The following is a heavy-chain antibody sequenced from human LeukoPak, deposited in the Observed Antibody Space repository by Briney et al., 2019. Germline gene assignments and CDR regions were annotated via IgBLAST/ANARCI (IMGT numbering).Heavy chain of an antibody. Sequence: ASETLPLTCAVSGYSISSGYYWGWIRQPPGKGLEWIGSIYHSGSTYYNPSLKSRVTISVDTSKNQFSLKLSSVTAADTAVYYCARHAYDFWGQVTITHLDYWGQGTLVTVSS. D-gene: IGHD3-3*01. V-gene: IGHV4-38-2*01. CDR2: IYHSGST. J-gene: IGHJ4*02. CDR1: GYSISSGYY. CDR3: ARHAYDFWGQVTITHLDY.